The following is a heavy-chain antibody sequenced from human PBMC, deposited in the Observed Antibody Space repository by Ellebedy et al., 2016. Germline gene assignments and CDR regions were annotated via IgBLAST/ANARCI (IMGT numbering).Heavy chain of an antibody. Sequence: ASVKVSCKASGYTFTTYGISWVRQAPGQRLEWMGWISGYNGNTNYAQKLQGRVTMTTDTSTSTAYMELRSLRSDDTAVYYCARGGESSGSSLYYYYAMDVWGQGTTVTVSS. J-gene: IGHJ6*02. CDR2: ISGYNGNT. CDR3: ARGGESSGSSLYYYYAMDV. D-gene: IGHD3-22*01. CDR1: GYTFTTYG. V-gene: IGHV1-18*01.